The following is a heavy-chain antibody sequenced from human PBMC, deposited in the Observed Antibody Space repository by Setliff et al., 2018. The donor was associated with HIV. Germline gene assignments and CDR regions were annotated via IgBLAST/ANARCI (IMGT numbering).Heavy chain of an antibody. CDR3: ARGTKFVWGRWFDP. Sequence: SETLSLTCAVYGGSFSDYYWSWIRQPPRKRLEWIGELNDSGSTNYNPSLKSRVTISVDTSKNQFSLGLTSVTAADTAVHYCARGTKFVWGRWFDPWGQGTLVTVSS. V-gene: IGHV4-34*01. J-gene: IGHJ5*02. CDR2: LNDSGST. D-gene: IGHD3-16*01. CDR1: GGSFSDYY.